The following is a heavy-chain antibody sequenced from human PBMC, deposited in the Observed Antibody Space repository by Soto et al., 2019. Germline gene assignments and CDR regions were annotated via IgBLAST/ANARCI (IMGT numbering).Heavy chain of an antibody. CDR2: IIPIFGTA. CDR3: ASAGGCSGGSCYSGLASIDY. CDR1: GGTFSSYA. Sequence: QVQLVQSGAEVKKPGSSVKVSCKASGGTFSSYAISWVRQAPGQGLEWMGGIIPIFGTANYAQKFQGRVTITADESTSTAYMELSSLRSEDTAVYYCASAGGCSGGSCYSGLASIDYWGQGTLVTVSS. D-gene: IGHD2-15*01. V-gene: IGHV1-69*01. J-gene: IGHJ4*02.